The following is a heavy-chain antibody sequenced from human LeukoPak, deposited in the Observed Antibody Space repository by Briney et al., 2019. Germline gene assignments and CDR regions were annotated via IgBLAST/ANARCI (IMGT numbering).Heavy chain of an antibody. D-gene: IGHD3-9*01. Sequence: SETLSLTCSVSGVSISSGSNYWGWIRQPPGKTLEWIGSIYYSGSTYYNPSLKSRVTISVDTSKNQFSLKLSSVTAADTAVYYCARHSVYYDILTGYYTPVDYWGQGTLVTVSS. J-gene: IGHJ4*02. CDR3: ARHSVYYDILTGYYTPVDY. CDR2: IYYSGST. V-gene: IGHV4-39*01. CDR1: GVSISSGSNY.